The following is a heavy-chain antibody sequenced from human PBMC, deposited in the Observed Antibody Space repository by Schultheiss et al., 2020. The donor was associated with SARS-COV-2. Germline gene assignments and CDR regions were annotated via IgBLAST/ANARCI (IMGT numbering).Heavy chain of an antibody. CDR1: GGSISSSSYY. V-gene: IGHV4-61*05. D-gene: IGHD2-2*02. CDR2: IYYSGST. Sequence: SETLSLTCTVSGGSISSSSYYWGWIRQPPGKGLEWIGYIYYSGSTNYNPSLKSRVTMSVDTSKNQFSLKLSSVTAADTAVYYCARGTVVVPAAILGYYYYYMDVWGKGTTVTVSS. CDR3: ARGTVVVPAAILGYYYYYMDV. J-gene: IGHJ6*03.